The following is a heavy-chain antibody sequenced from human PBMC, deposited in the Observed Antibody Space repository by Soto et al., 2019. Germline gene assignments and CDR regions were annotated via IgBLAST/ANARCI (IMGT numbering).Heavy chain of an antibody. D-gene: IGHD3-22*01. CDR2: ISSSGDII. J-gene: IGHJ4*02. CDR3: ARGLGYYDSSGYFDS. Sequence: SGGSLRLSCAASGFTFSDYYMSWIRQAPGKGLEWFSYISSSGDIIYYADSVKGRFTISRDNAKNSLYLQMNSLRAEDTAVYYCARGLGYYDSSGYFDSWGLGTLVTVSS. CDR1: GFTFSDYY. V-gene: IGHV3-11*01.